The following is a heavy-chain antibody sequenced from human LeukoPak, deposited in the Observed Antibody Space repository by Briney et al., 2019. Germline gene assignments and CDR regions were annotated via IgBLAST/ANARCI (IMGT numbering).Heavy chain of an antibody. CDR2: ISGSGGST. J-gene: IGHJ4*02. D-gene: IGHD3-22*01. Sequence: PGGSLRLSCAASGFTFSSYAMSWVRQAPGKGLEWVSAISGSGGSTYYADSVKGRFTISRDNSKNTLYLQMNSLRAEDTAVYYCATSLHYYDSSGYCRYWGQGTLVTVSS. CDR1: GFTFSSYA. V-gene: IGHV3-23*01. CDR3: ATSLHYYDSSGYCRY.